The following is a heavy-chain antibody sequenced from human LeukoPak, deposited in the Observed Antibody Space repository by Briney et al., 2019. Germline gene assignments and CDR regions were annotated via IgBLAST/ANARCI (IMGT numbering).Heavy chain of an antibody. D-gene: IGHD1-26*01. CDR3: AKPRSGSYGGQLDY. CDR1: GFTFSSYW. Sequence: GGSLRLSCAASGFTFSSYWMSWVRQAPGKGLEWVANIKQDGSEKYYVDSAKGRFTISRDNSKNTLSLQMNSLRAEDTAIYYCAKPRSGSYGGQLDYWGQGTLVTVSS. V-gene: IGHV3-7*03. J-gene: IGHJ4*02. CDR2: IKQDGSEK.